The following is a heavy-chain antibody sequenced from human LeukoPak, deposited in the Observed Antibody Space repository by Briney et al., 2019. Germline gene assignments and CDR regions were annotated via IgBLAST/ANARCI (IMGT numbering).Heavy chain of an antibody. CDR3: GKGGGA. Sequence: GGSLRLSCAASGFRFSDFTMTWVRQAPGKGPEWVSAIGGRGGSTYYADSLGGRFTISRDNSKDMLYLQMNSLKVEDTATYYCGKGGGAWGQGTKVTVSS. J-gene: IGHJ5*02. CDR2: IGGRGGST. V-gene: IGHV3-23*01. CDR1: GFRFSDFT. D-gene: IGHD3-16*01.